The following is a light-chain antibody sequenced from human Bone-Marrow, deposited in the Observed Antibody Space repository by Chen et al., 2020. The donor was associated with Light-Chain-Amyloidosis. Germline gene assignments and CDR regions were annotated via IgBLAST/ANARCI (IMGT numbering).Light chain of an antibody. CDR3: QQYSTSPLT. Sequence: EIVLTQSPGTLSLSPGDRATLSCRTSQSISSTYLAWYQQKPGHAPRLLIYGVSSRATGIADRFSGSGSGTDFTLTISRLEPEDFAVYYCQQYSTSPLTLGGGTKVEIK. CDR2: GVS. CDR1: QSISSTY. J-gene: IGKJ4*01. V-gene: IGKV3-20*01.